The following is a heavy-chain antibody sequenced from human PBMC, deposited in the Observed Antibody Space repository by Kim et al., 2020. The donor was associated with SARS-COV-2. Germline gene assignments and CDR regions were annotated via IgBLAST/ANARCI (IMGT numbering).Heavy chain of an antibody. CDR2: IYYSGST. CDR1: GGSISSSSYY. Sequence: SETLSLTCTVSGGSISSSSYYWGWIRQPPGKGLEWIGSIYYSGSTYSNPFLKSRVTISVDTSKNQFSLKLSSVTAADTAVYYCARRLGGWRNYGMDVWGQGTTITVSS. V-gene: IGHV4-39*01. CDR3: ARRLGGWRNYGMDV. J-gene: IGHJ6*02. D-gene: IGHD6-19*01.